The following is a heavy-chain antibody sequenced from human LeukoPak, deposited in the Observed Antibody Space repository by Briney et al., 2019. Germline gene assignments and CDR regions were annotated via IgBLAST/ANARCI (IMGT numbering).Heavy chain of an antibody. CDR2: INPNSGGT. CDR3: ARVSSGWYHNWFDP. D-gene: IGHD6-19*01. CDR1: GYTFTGYY. V-gene: IGHV1-2*02. Sequence: ASVKVSCKASGYTFTGYYMHWVRQAPGQGLERMGWINPNSGGTNYAQKFQGRVTMTRDTSIGTAYMELSRLRSDDTAVYYCARVSSGWYHNWFDPWGQGTLVTVSS. J-gene: IGHJ5*02.